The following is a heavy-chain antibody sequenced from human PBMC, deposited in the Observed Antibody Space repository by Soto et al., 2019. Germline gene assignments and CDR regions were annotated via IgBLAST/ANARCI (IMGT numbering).Heavy chain of an antibody. CDR3: ARDSEQQLFDY. D-gene: IGHD6-13*01. J-gene: IGHJ4*02. V-gene: IGHV1-69*06. Sequence: APVKVSCKASGGTFSSYAISGVRQAPGQGLEWMGGIIPIFCTANYAQKFQGRVTITADKSTSTAYMELSSLRSEDTAVYYCARDSEQQLFDYWGQGTLVTVSS. CDR2: IIPIFCTA. CDR1: GGTFSSYA.